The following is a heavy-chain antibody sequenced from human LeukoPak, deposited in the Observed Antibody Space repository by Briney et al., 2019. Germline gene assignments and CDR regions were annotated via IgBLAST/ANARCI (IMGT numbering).Heavy chain of an antibody. V-gene: IGHV4-39*07. CDR3: ARYYYDSSGPSGFDP. J-gene: IGHJ5*02. CDR1: GGSISSSSYY. Sequence: SETLSLTCTVSGGSISSSSYYWGWIRQPPGKGLEWIGSIYYSGSTYYNPSLKSRVTISVDTSKNQFSLKLSSVTAADTAVYYCARYYYDSSGPSGFDPWGQGTLVTVSS. CDR2: IYYSGST. D-gene: IGHD3-22*01.